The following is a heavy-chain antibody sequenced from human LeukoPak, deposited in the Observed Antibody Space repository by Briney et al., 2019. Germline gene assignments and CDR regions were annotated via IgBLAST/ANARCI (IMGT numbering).Heavy chain of an antibody. CDR2: INHSGST. CDR3: ARSRGLNRAAAVR. Sequence: SETLSLTCAVYGGSFSGYYWSWMRQPPGRGLEWIGEINHSGSTNYNPFLKSRVTISVDTSKNQFSLKLSSVTAADTAVYYCARSRGLNRAAAVRWGQGTLATVSS. J-gene: IGHJ4*02. V-gene: IGHV4-34*01. CDR1: GGSFSGYY. D-gene: IGHD6-13*01.